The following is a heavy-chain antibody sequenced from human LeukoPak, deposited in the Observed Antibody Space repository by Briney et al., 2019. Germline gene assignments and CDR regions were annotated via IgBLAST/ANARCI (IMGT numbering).Heavy chain of an antibody. V-gene: IGHV4-39*02. CDR1: GGSINRSSYY. Sequence: SETLSLTCSVSGGSINRSSYYWGWIRQARGKGLEWIGSVYYDGNTYYNPNPSLKSRATVSMDTSRNQFSLKLRSVTAADTAVYYCTKDSGHHRTDCWGQGTLVTVSS. D-gene: IGHD1-26*01. J-gene: IGHJ4*02. CDR3: TKDSGHHRTDC. CDR2: VYYDGNT.